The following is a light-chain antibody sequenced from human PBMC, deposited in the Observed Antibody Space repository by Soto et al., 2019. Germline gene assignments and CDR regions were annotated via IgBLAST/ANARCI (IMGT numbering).Light chain of an antibody. V-gene: IGLV1-47*01. CDR3: AAWDDSLSAHVV. CDR1: SSNIGSNY. Sequence: QSVLTQPPSASGTPGQRVTICCSGSSSNIGSNYVSWYQQLPGTAPKLLIYKNNQRPSGVPDRFSGSKSGTSASLAISGLRSEDEADYYCAAWDDSLSAHVVFGGGTKLTVL. J-gene: IGLJ2*01. CDR2: KNN.